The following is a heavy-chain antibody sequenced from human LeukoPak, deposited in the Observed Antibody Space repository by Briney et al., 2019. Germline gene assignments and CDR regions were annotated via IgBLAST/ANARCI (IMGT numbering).Heavy chain of an antibody. CDR3: ARATRGTTTGLGLAY. Sequence: ASMKVSRKTSGYTFTTYFIHWVRQAPGQGLEWMGGINPYSGDTKYAQKFQGRVTMTRDTSISTAYMELSRLMSDDTAVYYCARATRGTTTGLGLAYWGQGTLVTVSS. CDR1: GYTFTTYF. CDR2: INPYSGDT. D-gene: IGHD1-7*01. J-gene: IGHJ4*02. V-gene: IGHV1-2*02.